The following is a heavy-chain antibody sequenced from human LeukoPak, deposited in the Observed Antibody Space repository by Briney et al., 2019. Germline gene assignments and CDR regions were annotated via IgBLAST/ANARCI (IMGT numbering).Heavy chain of an antibody. J-gene: IGHJ4*02. CDR2: ISWNSGSI. Sequence: GGSLRLSCAASGFTFDDYAMHWVRQAPGKGLEWVSGISWNSGSIGYADSVKGRFTISRDNAKNSLYPQMNSLRAEDTALYYCAKADYGDYGSLDYWGQGTLVTVSS. CDR1: GFTFDDYA. V-gene: IGHV3-9*01. CDR3: AKADYGDYGSLDY. D-gene: IGHD4-17*01.